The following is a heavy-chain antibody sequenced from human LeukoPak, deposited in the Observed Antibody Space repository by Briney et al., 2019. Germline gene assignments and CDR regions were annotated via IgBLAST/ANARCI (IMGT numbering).Heavy chain of an antibody. D-gene: IGHD6-19*01. V-gene: IGHV1-46*03. CDR1: GYTFTSYY. CDR3: ARVYSFGIAVAESYYFDY. J-gene: IGHJ4*02. CDR2: INPSGGST. Sequence: VKVSCKASGYTFTSYYMHWVGQAPGQGVEWMGIINPSGGSTRYAHKFQSRLTMTRHTSTSTFYMQLISLRSEDTAVYYCARVYSFGIAVAESYYFDYWGQGTLVTVSS.